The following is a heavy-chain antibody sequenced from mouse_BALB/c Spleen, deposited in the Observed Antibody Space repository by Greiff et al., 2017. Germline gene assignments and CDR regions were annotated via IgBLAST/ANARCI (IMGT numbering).Heavy chain of an antibody. CDR2: IFPGTGTT. V-gene: IGHV1S132*01. J-gene: IGHJ4*01. CDR1: GYTFTSYW. CDR3: ANRYDVGGYAMDY. D-gene: IGHD2-14*01. Sequence: QVHVKQSGAELVKPGASVKLSCKTSGYTFTSYWIQWVKQRPGQGLGWIGEIFPGTGTTYYNEKFKGKATLTIDTSSSTAYMQLSSLTSEDSAVYFCANRYDVGGYAMDYWGQGTSVTVSS.